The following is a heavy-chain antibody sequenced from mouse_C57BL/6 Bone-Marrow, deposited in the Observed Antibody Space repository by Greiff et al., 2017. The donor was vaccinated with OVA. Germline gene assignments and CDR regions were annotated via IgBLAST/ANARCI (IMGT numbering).Heavy chain of an antibody. J-gene: IGHJ2*01. CDR3: ARSTIYYYGSSLDY. V-gene: IGHV1-69*01. CDR2: IDPSDSYT. CDR1: GYTFTSYW. Sequence: VQLQQPGAELVMPGASVKLSCKASGYTFTSYWMHWVKQRPGQGLEWIGEIDPSDSYTNYNQKFKGKSTLTVDKSSSTAYRQLSSLTSEDSAVYYCARSTIYYYGSSLDYWGQGTTLTVSS. D-gene: IGHD1-1*01.